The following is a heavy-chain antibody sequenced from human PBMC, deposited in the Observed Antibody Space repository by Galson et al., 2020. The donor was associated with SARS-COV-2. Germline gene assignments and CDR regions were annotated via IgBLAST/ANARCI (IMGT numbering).Heavy chain of an antibody. CDR3: ASGDYGVS. CDR1: GFTFTDYY. CDR2: INPYSGDT. J-gene: IGHJ1*01. D-gene: IGHD4-17*01. V-gene: IGHV1-2*02. Sequence: ASVKVSCKASGFTFTDYYINWVRQAPGQGLEWVGWINPYSGDTDQAQNFQGRVTMTSDTTINTAYMELSSLTSDDTAIYYCASGDYGVSWGQGTLITVSS.